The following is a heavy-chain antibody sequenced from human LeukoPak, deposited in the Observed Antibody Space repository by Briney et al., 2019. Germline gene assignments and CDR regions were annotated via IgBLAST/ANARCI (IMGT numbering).Heavy chain of an antibody. V-gene: IGHV3-21*01. J-gene: IGHJ4*02. D-gene: IGHD3-22*01. CDR3: AKDVVTMIRGGYFDY. CDR1: GFSFSSYS. CDR2: ITTSSSYI. Sequence: PGGSLRLSCAASGFSFSSYSMNWVRQAPGKGLEWVSSITTSSSYIYYADSVKGRFTISRDNAKNSLFLQMNSLRAEDTAVYYCAKDVVTMIRGGYFDYWGQGTLVTVSS.